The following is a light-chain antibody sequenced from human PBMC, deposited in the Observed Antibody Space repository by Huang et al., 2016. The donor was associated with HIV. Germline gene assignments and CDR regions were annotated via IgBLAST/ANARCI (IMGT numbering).Light chain of an antibody. Sequence: DIVLTQSPATLSLSLGERATLSCRASQSVTRFLAWYQQQPGQAPRLLIYDASHRATGIPAMFRGSGSGTDFTLTISSLEPEDFAVYYCQHRSNWPPSYTFGPGTKLEIK. V-gene: IGKV3-11*01. CDR1: QSVTRF. CDR2: DAS. CDR3: QHRSNWPPSYT. J-gene: IGKJ2*01.